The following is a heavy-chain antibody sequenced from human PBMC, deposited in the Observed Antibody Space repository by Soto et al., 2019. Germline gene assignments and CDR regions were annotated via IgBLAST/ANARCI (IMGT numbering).Heavy chain of an antibody. V-gene: IGHV1-69*06. J-gene: IGHJ3*02. Sequence: QVQLVQSGAEVKKPGSSVKVSCKASGGTFSSYAISWVRQAPGQGLEWMGGIIPIFGTANYEQKFQGRVTMTAYKSTSTAYMGRSSRRSEDTAVYYCARARGAVDAFDSWGQGTMVTVSS. D-gene: IGHD3-16*01. CDR2: IIPIFGTA. CDR3: ARARGAVDAFDS. CDR1: GGTFSSYA.